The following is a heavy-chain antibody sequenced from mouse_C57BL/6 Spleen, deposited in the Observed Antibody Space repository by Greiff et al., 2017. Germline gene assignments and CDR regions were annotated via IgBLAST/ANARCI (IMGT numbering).Heavy chain of an antibody. CDR3: TTAAGYSYYFDY. Sequence: EVQLQQSGAELVRPGASVKLSCTASGFNIKDYYMHWVKQRPEQGLEWIGRIDPEDGDTEYAPKFQGKATMTADTSSNTAYLQLSSLTSEDTAFYYCTTAAGYSYYFDYWGQGTTLTVSS. J-gene: IGHJ2*01. CDR2: IDPEDGDT. V-gene: IGHV14-1*01. D-gene: IGHD2-3*01. CDR1: GFNIKDYY.